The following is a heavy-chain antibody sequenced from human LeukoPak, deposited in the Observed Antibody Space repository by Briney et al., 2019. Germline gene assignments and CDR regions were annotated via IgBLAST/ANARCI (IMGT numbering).Heavy chain of an antibody. J-gene: IGHJ5*02. V-gene: IGHV1-2*02. CDR2: INPDSGVT. D-gene: IGHD4-17*01. Sequence: APVKVSCKASGYTFTGSYIHWVRQAPGQGLEWMGWINPDSGVTKYAQNFQGRVTMTRDTSISTASMEMRSLKSDDTAVYYCARGQGRFPTVTSAGPWGQGTLVTVSS. CDR1: GYTFTGSY. CDR3: ARGQGRFPTVTSAGP.